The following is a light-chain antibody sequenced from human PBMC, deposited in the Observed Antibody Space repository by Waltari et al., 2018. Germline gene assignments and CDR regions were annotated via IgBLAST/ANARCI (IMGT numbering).Light chain of an antibody. V-gene: IGKV1-5*01. Sequence: DIEMTQSPSTLSAPVGDIVPLTSRASQSISWGLAWYQQKPGEAPNLLIYDASSLESGVPSRFSGSGSGTEFTLTISSLQPDDFATYYCQQYDSYLLTFGGGTKVEIK. CDR2: DAS. J-gene: IGKJ4*01. CDR3: QQYDSYLLT. CDR1: QSISWG.